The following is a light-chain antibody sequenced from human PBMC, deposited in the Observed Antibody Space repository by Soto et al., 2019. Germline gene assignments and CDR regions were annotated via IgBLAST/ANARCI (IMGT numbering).Light chain of an antibody. V-gene: IGKV3-11*01. CDR3: QQRSDWPPT. Sequence: EIVLTQSPATLSLSPGDRATLSCRASQSVSNYLAWYQQKPGQPPRLLMYDASNRATGIPAKFGGSGSGTDFTLTISSLEPEDFAVYYCQQRSDWPPTLGPGTKVDIK. CDR1: QSVSNY. CDR2: DAS. J-gene: IGKJ3*01.